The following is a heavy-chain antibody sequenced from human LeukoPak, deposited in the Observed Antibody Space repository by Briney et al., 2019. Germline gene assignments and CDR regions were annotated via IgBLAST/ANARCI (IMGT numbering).Heavy chain of an antibody. V-gene: IGHV3-74*01. Sequence: PGGSLRLSCAASGFTFSSYWMHWVRQAPGKGLVWVSRINSDGSSTSYADSVKGRFTISRGNSKNTLYLQMNNLRAEDTAVYYCAKGSDYGDYYFDYWGQGTLVTVSS. CDR3: AKGSDYGDYYFDY. J-gene: IGHJ4*02. CDR2: INSDGSST. CDR1: GFTFSSYW. D-gene: IGHD4-17*01.